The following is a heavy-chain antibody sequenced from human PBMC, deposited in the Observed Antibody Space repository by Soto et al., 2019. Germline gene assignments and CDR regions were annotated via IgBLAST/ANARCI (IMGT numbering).Heavy chain of an antibody. CDR2: MYNTGST. CDR3: ARDLWGYCGADCYPLDV. D-gene: IGHD2-21*02. CDR1: GGSISSSSCY. Sequence: SETLSLTCTVSGGSISSSSCYWSWIRQPPGKGLEWIGYMYNTGSTIYNPSLKSRVTISVDTSKNQFSLKLNSVTAADTAVYYCARDLWGYCGADCYPLDVWGQGTTVTVSS. J-gene: IGHJ6*02. V-gene: IGHV4-61*01.